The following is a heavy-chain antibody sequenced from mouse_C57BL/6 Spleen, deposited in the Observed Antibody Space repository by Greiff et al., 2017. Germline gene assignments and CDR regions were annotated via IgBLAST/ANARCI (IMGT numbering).Heavy chain of an antibody. J-gene: IGHJ4*01. CDR2: IYPSDSET. CDR3: ARGRPPMDY. V-gene: IGHV1-61*01. Sequence: QVQLQQPGAELVRPGSSVKLSCKASGYTFPSYWMDWVKQRPGQGLEWIGNIYPSDSETHYNQKFKDKATLTVDKSSSTAYMQLSSLTSEDSAVYYCARGRPPMDYGGQGTSVTVSS. D-gene: IGHD6-1*01. CDR1: GYTFPSYW.